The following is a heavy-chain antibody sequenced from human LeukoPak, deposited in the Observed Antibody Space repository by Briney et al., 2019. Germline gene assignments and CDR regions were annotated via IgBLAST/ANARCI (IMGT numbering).Heavy chain of an antibody. V-gene: IGHV4-31*03. J-gene: IGHJ5*01. Sequence: KSSETLSLTCTVSGGSISSGGYYWSWIRQHPGKGLEWIGYIYYSGSTYYNPSLKSRVTISVDTSKNQFSLKLSPVTAADTAVYYCAREGYSSNWYDYWGQGTLVTVSS. CDR2: IYYSGST. D-gene: IGHD6-13*01. CDR1: GGSISSGGYY. CDR3: AREGYSSNWYDY.